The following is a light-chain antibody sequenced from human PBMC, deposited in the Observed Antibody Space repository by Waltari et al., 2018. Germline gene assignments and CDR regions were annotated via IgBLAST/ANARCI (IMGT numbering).Light chain of an antibody. CDR3: SSYASSSTLV. CDR1: SSDVGDYNY. CDR2: EVS. J-gene: IGLJ1*01. V-gene: IGLV2-14*01. Sequence: QSALTQPASVSGSPGQSITISCTGISSDVGDYNYVSWYPQHPGKAPKLMLFEVSNRPSGVSNRFSGSKSGNTASLTISGLQAEDEADYYCSSYASSSTLVFATGTKVTVL.